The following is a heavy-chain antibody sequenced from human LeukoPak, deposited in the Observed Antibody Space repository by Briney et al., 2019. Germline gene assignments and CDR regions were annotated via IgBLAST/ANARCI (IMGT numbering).Heavy chain of an antibody. CDR3: TTGTGRTDHDY. J-gene: IGHJ4*02. V-gene: IGHV3-15*01. CDR2: INSKTDGGTT. D-gene: IGHD2-8*02. Sequence: GVSLRLPCAVSGYPLSNAWMSWAPQARGKGLECVGRINSKTDGGTTDYAARVKGKFSISSDDPRSTLYQQMNSLKPEDTAVYYCTTGTGRTDHDYWGQGTLVTVSS. CDR1: GYPLSNAW.